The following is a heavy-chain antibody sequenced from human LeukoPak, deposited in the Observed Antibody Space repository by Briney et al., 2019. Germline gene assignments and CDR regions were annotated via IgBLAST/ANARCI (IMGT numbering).Heavy chain of an antibody. J-gene: IGHJ4*02. CDR2: INPSGGST. D-gene: IGHD6-13*01. Sequence: ASVKVSCKASGYTFTSYYMHWVRQAPGQGLEWMGIINPSGGSTSYAQKFQGRVTMTRDMSTSTVYMELNSLRAEDTAVYYCARDLEGIADWGQGTLVTVSS. V-gene: IGHV1-46*01. CDR3: ARDLEGIAD. CDR1: GYTFTSYY.